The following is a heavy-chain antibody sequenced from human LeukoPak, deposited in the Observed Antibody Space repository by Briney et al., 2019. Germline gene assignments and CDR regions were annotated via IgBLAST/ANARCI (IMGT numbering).Heavy chain of an antibody. V-gene: IGHV4-31*03. CDR3: AREGVFGGVARAHFDY. Sequence: SQTLSLTCTVFGGSISSCGCYWGWLRQHPGKGLEWIGYIYSSGTTHYNPSLKSRVNISVDTSKNQFSLKLSSVTAADTAVYYCAREGVFGGVARAHFDYWGQGTLVTVSS. CDR1: GGSISSCGCY. D-gene: IGHD3-16*01. CDR2: IYSSGTT. J-gene: IGHJ4*02.